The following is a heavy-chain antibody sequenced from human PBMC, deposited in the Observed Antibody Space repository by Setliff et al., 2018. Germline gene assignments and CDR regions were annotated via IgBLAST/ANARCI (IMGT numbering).Heavy chain of an antibody. CDR2: INPSSGGT. Sequence: ASVKVSCKTSGFPLTGYYMHWVRQTPGQGLEWMGWINPSSGGTNYAQKFQGRVTMTTDTSTSTAYMELRSLRSDDTAVYYCARGPLDFVVVPAAAKFDYWGQGTLVTVSS. D-gene: IGHD2-2*01. CDR1: GFPLTGYY. V-gene: IGHV1-2*02. CDR3: ARGPLDFVVVPAAAKFDY. J-gene: IGHJ4*02.